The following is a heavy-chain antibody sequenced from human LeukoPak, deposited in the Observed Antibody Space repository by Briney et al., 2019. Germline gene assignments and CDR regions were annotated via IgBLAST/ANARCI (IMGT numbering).Heavy chain of an antibody. Sequence: GASVKVSCKASGYTFSGYYIHWVRQAPGQGLEWMGWINPNTGGTNYAQKFQGRVTMTRDTSISTAYMELSRLRSDDTAVYYCARSNIVGATICDYWGQGTLVTVSS. CDR1: GYTFSGYY. J-gene: IGHJ4*02. CDR3: ARSNIVGATICDY. D-gene: IGHD1-26*01. CDR2: INPNTGGT. V-gene: IGHV1-2*02.